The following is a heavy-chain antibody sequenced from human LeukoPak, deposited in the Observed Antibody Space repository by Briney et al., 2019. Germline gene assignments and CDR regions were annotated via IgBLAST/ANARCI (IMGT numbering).Heavy chain of an antibody. CDR1: GFTFSSYA. CDR3: EAVYDSSGYYLGYMDV. CDR2: IYSGGST. D-gene: IGHD3-22*01. Sequence: GGSLRLSCAASGFTFSSYAMSWVRQAPGKGLEWVSVIYSGGSTYYADSVKGRFTISRDNSKNTLYLQMNSLRAEDTAVYYCEAVYDSSGYYLGYMDVWGKGTTVTVSS. J-gene: IGHJ6*03. V-gene: IGHV3-53*01.